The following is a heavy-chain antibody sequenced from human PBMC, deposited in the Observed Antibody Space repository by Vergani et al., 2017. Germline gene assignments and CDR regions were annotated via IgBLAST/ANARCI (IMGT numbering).Heavy chain of an antibody. CDR3: ARVSGAAAGTFNY. CDR1: GGSISSGSYY. D-gene: IGHD6-13*01. CDR2: IYASGST. Sequence: QVQLQESGPGLVKPSQTLSLTCTVSGGSISSGSYYWSWIRQPAGKGLEWIGRIYASGSTNYNPSLKSRVTMSVDTSKNQFSLKLSSVTAADTAVYYCARVSGAAAGTFNYWGQGTLVTVSS. V-gene: IGHV4-61*02. J-gene: IGHJ4*02.